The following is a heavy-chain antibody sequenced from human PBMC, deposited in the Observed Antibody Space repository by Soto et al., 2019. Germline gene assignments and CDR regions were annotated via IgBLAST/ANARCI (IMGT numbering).Heavy chain of an antibody. J-gene: IGHJ4*02. D-gene: IGHD2-2*01. V-gene: IGHV1-2*04. CDR2: INPNSGGT. Sequence: ASVKVSCKASGYTFTGYYMHWVRQAPGQGLEWMGWINPNSGGTNYAQKFQGWVTMTRDTSISTAYMELSRLRSDDTAVYYCARSLDSSTSWVDYWGQGTLVTVSS. CDR1: GYTFTGYY. CDR3: ARSLDSSTSWVDY.